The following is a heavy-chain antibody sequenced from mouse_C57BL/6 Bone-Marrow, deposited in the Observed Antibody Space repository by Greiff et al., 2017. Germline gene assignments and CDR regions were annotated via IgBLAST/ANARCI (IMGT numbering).Heavy chain of an antibody. J-gene: IGHJ2*01. D-gene: IGHD2-2*01. V-gene: IGHV1-42*01. Sequence: VQLKQSGPELVKPGASVKISCKASGYSFTGYYMNWVKQSPEKSLEWIGEINPSTGGTTYNQKFKAKATLTVDKSSSTAYMQLKSLTSEESAVYYCAKKPLYGYPDYWGQGTTLTVSS. CDR1: GYSFTGYY. CDR2: INPSTGGT. CDR3: AKKPLYGYPDY.